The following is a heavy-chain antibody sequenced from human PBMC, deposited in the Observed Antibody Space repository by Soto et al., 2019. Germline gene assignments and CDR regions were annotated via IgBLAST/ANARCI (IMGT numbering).Heavy chain of an antibody. D-gene: IGHD3-22*01. J-gene: IGHJ5*02. Sequence: IPSLTCSVSGGTIISGGYYWSWISQHPGKGLEWIGYINYSGSTYYNPSLKSRVTISVDTSKNQFSLKLSSVTAADTAVYYCASFVYGSSGYQWFEPWGQGTLVTVSS. CDR1: GGTIISGGYY. CDR2: INYSGST. V-gene: IGHV4-31*02. CDR3: ASFVYGSSGYQWFEP.